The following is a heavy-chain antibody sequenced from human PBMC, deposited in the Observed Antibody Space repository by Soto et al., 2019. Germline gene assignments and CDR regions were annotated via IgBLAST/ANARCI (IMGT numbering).Heavy chain of an antibody. J-gene: IGHJ3*01. CDR2: MYWTDDK. CDR3: ARKLPITTSAFDY. CDR1: GFSLNTSGVG. Sequence: QITLKESGPSLVKPTQTLTLTCTFSGFSLNTSGVGVGWVRQPPGKALEWLAVMYWTDDKRYSPSLKSRLSITKDTSKNQVVLTMTDMDPVDTAIFFCARKLPITTSAFDYWGQGTMVTVSS. D-gene: IGHD1-1*01. V-gene: IGHV2-5*01.